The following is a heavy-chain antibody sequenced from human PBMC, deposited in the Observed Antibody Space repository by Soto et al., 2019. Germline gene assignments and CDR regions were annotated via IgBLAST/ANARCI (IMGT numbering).Heavy chain of an antibody. D-gene: IGHD2-15*01. Sequence: ITLKESGPTLVKPTQTLTLTCTFSGFSLSTSGVGVGWIRQPPGKALEWLALIYWDDAKRYSPSLKTRLTITKDTSKKHVVLTMTNMDPVDTATYYCARGLRYCSGNGSPNLFDPWGQGTLVTVSS. CDR2: IYWDDAK. J-gene: IGHJ5*02. CDR3: ARGLRYCSGNGSPNLFDP. CDR1: GFSLSTSGVG. V-gene: IGHV2-5*02.